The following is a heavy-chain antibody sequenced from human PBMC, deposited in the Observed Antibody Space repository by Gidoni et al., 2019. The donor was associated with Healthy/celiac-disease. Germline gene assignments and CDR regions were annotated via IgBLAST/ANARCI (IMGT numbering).Heavy chain of an antibody. D-gene: IGHD6-19*01. J-gene: IGHJ4*02. V-gene: IGHV1-18*01. CDR2: ISSYNGNT. Sequence: QVQLVQSGAEVKKPGASGKVSCKASGYTFTSYGISWVRQAPGQGLEWMGWISSYNGNTNYAQKLQGRVTITTDTSTSTAYMELRSLRSDDTDVYYCARGIPGIAVAGSDYWGQGTLVTVSS. CDR1: GYTFTSYG. CDR3: ARGIPGIAVAGSDY.